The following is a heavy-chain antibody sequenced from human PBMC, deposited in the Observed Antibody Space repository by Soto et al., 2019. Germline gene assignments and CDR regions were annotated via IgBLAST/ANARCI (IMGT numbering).Heavy chain of an antibody. CDR1: GYTFSDYY. Sequence: ASVKVSCKASGYTFSDYYIHWVRQAPGQGLEWMGWINPNSGGTKYAPKFQGRVTMTRDTSITTAYMELSRLRSGDTAVYYCAREPATAKPEGVDFWGQGTRVTVSS. CDR3: AREPATAKPEGVDF. CDR2: INPNSGGT. V-gene: IGHV1-2*02. D-gene: IGHD1-1*01. J-gene: IGHJ4*02.